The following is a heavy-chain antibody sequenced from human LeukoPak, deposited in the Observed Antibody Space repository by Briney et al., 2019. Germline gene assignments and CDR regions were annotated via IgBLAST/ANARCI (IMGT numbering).Heavy chain of an antibody. CDR2: IRSNDYGGST. CDR3: TRVRWLSRYYGYFDY. Sequence: PGGSLRLSCTASGFTFGGYDMSWFRQAPGKGLEWVGFIRSNDYGGSTEYARLVKGRINNSRNDSKNIPYLQMNSLKTEDTGVYYCTRVRWLSRYYGYFDYWGQGTLVTVSS. CDR1: GFTFGGYD. J-gene: IGHJ4*02. V-gene: IGHV3-49*03. D-gene: IGHD3-10*01.